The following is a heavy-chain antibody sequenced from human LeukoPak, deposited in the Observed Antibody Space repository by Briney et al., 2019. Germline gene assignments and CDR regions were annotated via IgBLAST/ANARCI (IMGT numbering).Heavy chain of an antibody. V-gene: IGHV3-23*01. J-gene: IGHJ4*02. CDR1: GFTFSGYA. CDR3: AKRGVVIRVILVGFHKEAYYFDS. D-gene: IGHD3-22*01. CDR2: IEASGGAT. Sequence: GESLRLSCAASGFTFSGYAMYWVRQAPGKGLEWVSSIEASGGATYYADSVKGRFTISRDNSKYTFYLQMNSLRAEDTAVYFCAKRGVVIRVILVGFHKEAYYFDSWGQGALVTVSS.